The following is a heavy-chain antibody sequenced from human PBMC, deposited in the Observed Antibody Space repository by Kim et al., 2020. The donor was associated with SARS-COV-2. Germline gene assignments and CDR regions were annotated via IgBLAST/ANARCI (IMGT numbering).Heavy chain of an antibody. V-gene: IGHV4-59*01. CDR3: AKDRGWLQFDY. D-gene: IGHD5-12*01. CDR1: GASISSYF. CDR2: IYHSGSA. Sequence: SETLSLTCTVSGASISSYFWTWVRQPPGKGLEWIGYIYHSGSANYNPSLKSRLTISIDTSKNQVSLKLSSVTAADTAVYYCAKDRGWLQFDYWGQGALVTVSS. J-gene: IGHJ4*02.